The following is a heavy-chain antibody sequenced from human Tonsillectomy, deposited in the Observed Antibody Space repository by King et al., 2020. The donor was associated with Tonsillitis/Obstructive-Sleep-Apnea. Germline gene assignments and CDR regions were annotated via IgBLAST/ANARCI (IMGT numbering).Heavy chain of an antibody. CDR1: GYTFTSFG. CDR3: ARGAGDFWRGTINWFDP. V-gene: IGHV7-4-1*02. D-gene: IGHD3-3*01. Sequence: VQLVESGSELKKPGASVKVSCKASGYTFTSFGMNWVRQAPGQGLEWMGWINTNTGNPTYAQGFTGRFVFSLDTSVSTAYLHISSLKAEDTAVYYCARGAGDFWRGTINWFDPWGQGTLVTVSS. CDR2: INTNTGNP. J-gene: IGHJ5*02.